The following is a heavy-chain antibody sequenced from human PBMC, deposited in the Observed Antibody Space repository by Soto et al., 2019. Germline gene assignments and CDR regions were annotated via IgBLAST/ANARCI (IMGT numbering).Heavy chain of an antibody. CDR3: ARGGTPIYY. Sequence: QVQLVQSGAEVKKPGASVKVSCKTSGYTFTNFGLSWVRQAPGKGLEWMGWISAYNGNTNYAQNFQGRVTMTTDTSTSTAYMALRSLRSDYTAVYYCARGGTPIYYWGQGTLVTVSS. V-gene: IGHV1-18*01. D-gene: IGHD3-16*01. CDR2: ISAYNGNT. J-gene: IGHJ4*02. CDR1: GYTFTNFG.